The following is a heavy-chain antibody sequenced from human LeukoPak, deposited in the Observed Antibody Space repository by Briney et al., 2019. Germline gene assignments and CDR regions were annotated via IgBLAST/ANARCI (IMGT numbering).Heavy chain of an antibody. V-gene: IGHV3-74*01. D-gene: IGHD3-9*01. CDR2: INSDGRST. J-gene: IGHJ4*02. Sequence: QLGGSLRLSCVASGFTFSRYWMHWVRQAPGKGLVWVSRINSDGRSTNYADSVKGRFSISRDNAENTLYLQMNSLRVEDTDVYYCVRGADTGYSSDSWGQGTLVTVSS. CDR1: GFTFSRYW. CDR3: VRGADTGYSSDS.